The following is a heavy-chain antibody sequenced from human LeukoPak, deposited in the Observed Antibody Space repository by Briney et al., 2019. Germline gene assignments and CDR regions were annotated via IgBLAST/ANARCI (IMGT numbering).Heavy chain of an antibody. Sequence: PGGSLRLSCAASGFTFSSYAMSWVRQAPGKGLEWVSAISGSGGSTYYADSVKGRFAISRDNSKNTLYLQMNSLRAEDTAVYYCAKSDTACYGWIFDYWGQGTLVTVSS. D-gene: IGHD5-18*01. CDR1: GFTFSSYA. CDR2: ISGSGGST. J-gene: IGHJ4*02. CDR3: AKSDTACYGWIFDY. V-gene: IGHV3-23*01.